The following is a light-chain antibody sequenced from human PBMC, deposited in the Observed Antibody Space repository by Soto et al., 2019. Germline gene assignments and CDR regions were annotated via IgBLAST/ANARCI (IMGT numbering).Light chain of an antibody. V-gene: IGKV1-5*03. J-gene: IGKJ4*01. CDR2: KAS. Sequence: DIQMTQSPSTLSASVGDRVTITCRASQSISNWLAWYQQKPGKAPKLLIYKASNLESGVPSRFSGSGSGTDFTLTISSLQPDDFATYYCLQFYTYPLAFGAGTRVEIK. CDR1: QSISNW. CDR3: LQFYTYPLA.